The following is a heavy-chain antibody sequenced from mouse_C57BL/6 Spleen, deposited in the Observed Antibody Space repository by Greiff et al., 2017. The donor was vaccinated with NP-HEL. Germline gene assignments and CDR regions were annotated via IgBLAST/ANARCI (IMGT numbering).Heavy chain of an antibody. CDR2: INPYNGGT. Sequence: EVQLQQSGPVLVKPGASVKMSCKASGYTFTDYYMNWVKQSHGKSLEWIGVINPYNGGTSYNQKFKGKATLTVDKSSSTAYMELNSLTSEDSAVYYCARAPLKGYAMDYWGQGTSVTVSS. V-gene: IGHV1-19*01. J-gene: IGHJ4*01. CDR1: GYTFTDYY. D-gene: IGHD1-3*01. CDR3: ARAPLKGYAMDY.